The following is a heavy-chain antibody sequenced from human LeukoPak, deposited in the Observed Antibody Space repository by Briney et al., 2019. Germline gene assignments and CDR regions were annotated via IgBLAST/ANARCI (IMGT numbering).Heavy chain of an antibody. Sequence: GGSLRLSCAASGFTVSSNYMSWVRQAPGKGLEWVSIIYSGGTTYYADSVKGRFTISRDNSKNTLYLQMNSLRAEDTAVYYCARDDYYDSSGYYSEIDYWGQGTLVTVSS. CDR3: ARDDYYDSSGYYSEIDY. V-gene: IGHV3-53*01. CDR2: IYSGGTT. J-gene: IGHJ4*02. D-gene: IGHD3-22*01. CDR1: GFTVSSNY.